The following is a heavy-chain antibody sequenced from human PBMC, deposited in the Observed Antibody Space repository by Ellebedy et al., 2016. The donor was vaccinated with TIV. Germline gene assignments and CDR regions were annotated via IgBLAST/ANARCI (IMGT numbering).Heavy chain of an antibody. CDR3: ASARIVVVPAAEFDY. J-gene: IGHJ4*02. CDR1: GYTFSNYF. Sequence: AASVKVSCKASGYTFSNYFVHWVRQAPGQGLEWMGIINPRDDTKAYAQNFQGRVTVTRDTSTSTVYMELSSLRSEDTAVYYCASARIVVVPAAEFDYWGQGTLVTVSS. CDR2: INPRDDTK. D-gene: IGHD2-2*01. V-gene: IGHV1-46*01.